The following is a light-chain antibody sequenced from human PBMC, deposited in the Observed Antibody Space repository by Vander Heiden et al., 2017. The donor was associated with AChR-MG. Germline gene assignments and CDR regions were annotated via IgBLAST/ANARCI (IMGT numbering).Light chain of an antibody. CDR2: CAS. J-gene: IGKJ3*01. CDR3: QQYGSSPGFT. Sequence: EIVLTQSPGTLSLSPGERATLSCRASQRVSSSYLAWYQQKPGQDPRLLIYCASSSATGIPDRFSGSGSGTDFTLTISRLEPEDFAVYYCQQYGSSPGFTFGPGTKVDIK. CDR1: QRVSSSY. V-gene: IGKV3-20*01.